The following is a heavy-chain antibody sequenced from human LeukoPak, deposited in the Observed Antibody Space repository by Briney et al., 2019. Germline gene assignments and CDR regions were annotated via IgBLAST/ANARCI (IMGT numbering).Heavy chain of an antibody. CDR1: GFTFDDYA. CDR3: VRSVVVMSAVIPYYFDY. Sequence: SGGSLRLSCAASGFTFDDYAMHWVRQAPGKGLEWVSGISWNSGSIGYADSVKGRFTISRDNAKNSLYLQMNSLRAEDTAVYYCVRSVVVMSAVIPYYFDYWGRGTLVTVSS. J-gene: IGHJ4*02. CDR2: ISWNSGSI. V-gene: IGHV3-9*01. D-gene: IGHD2-2*02.